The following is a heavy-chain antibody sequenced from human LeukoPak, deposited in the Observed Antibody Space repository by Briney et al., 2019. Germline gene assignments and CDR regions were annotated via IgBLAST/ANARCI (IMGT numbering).Heavy chain of an antibody. J-gene: IGHJ4*02. CDR2: INHSGST. D-gene: IGHD1-26*01. CDR1: GVSFSGYY. CDR3: AREYSGSPRFDY. V-gene: IGHV4-34*01. Sequence: SETLSLTCAVYGVSFSGYYWSWIRQPPGKGLEWIGEINHSGSTNYNPSLKSRVTISVDTSKNQFSLKLSSVTAADTAVYYCAREYSGSPRFDYWGQGTLVTVSS.